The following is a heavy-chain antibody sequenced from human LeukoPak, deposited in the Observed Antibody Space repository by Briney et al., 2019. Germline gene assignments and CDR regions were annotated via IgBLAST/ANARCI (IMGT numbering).Heavy chain of an antibody. Sequence: PGGSLRLSCAASGFTFSSYGMHWVRQAPGKGLEWVAFISYYGSNKYYADSVKGRFTISRDNYKNTLYLQMHSLRAEDTAVYYCAKGRLEVPAAPNYYYYGMDVWGQGTTVTVSS. V-gene: IGHV3-30*18. CDR3: AKGRLEVPAAPNYYYYGMDV. CDR2: ISYYGSNK. D-gene: IGHD2-2*01. J-gene: IGHJ6*02. CDR1: GFTFSSYG.